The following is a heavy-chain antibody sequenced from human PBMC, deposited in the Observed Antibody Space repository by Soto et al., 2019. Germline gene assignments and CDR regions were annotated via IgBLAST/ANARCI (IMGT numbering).Heavy chain of an antibody. CDR1: GFTFSSFA. CDR2: IWYDGSNK. V-gene: IGHV3-33*01. CDR3: ARGGSTGNWFDP. Sequence: QVQLVESGGGVVQPGRSLRLSCAASGFTFSSFAMHWVRQAPGKGLEWVAVIWYDGSNKYYADSVKGRFTISRDNFKNTVYLQMSSLRAEDTAVYYCARGGSTGNWFDPWGQGTLVTVSS. D-gene: IGHD3-10*01. J-gene: IGHJ5*02.